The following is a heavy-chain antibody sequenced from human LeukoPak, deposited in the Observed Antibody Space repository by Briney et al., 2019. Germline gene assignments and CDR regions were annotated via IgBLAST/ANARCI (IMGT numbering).Heavy chain of an antibody. CDR3: ALITGSGFPLTY. J-gene: IGHJ4*02. V-gene: IGHV3-53*01. D-gene: IGHD6-25*01. CDR2: IYSGDSGGST. Sequence: PGGSLRLSCAASGFTVSNNYMSWVRQAPGKGLEWVSVIYSGDSGGSTYYADSVKGRFTISRDNSKNTLYLQMDSLRAEDTAVYYCALITGSGFPLTYWGQGTLVTVAS. CDR1: GFTVSNNY.